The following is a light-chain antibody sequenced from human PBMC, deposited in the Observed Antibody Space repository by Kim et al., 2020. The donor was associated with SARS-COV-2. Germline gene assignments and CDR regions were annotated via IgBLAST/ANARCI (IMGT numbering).Light chain of an antibody. Sequence: EVMMTQSPATLSVSPGERATLSCRASQSVNSNLGWYQQKPGQAPRLLIYGASTRAPGVPARFSGSGSGTEFTLTISSLQSEDFAVYYCQQFNNWPLYSFGQGTKLET. J-gene: IGKJ2*03. CDR3: QQFNNWPLYS. CDR1: QSVNSN. V-gene: IGKV3-15*01. CDR2: GAS.